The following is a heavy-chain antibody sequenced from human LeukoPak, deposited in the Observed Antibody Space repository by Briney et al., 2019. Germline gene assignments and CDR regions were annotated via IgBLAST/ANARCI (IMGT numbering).Heavy chain of an antibody. CDR2: IIPIFGTA. V-gene: IGHV1-69*13. J-gene: IGHJ4*02. Sequence: ASVKVSCKASGGTFSSYAISWVRQAPGRGLEWMGGIIPIFGTANYAQKFQGRVTITADESTSTAYMELSSLSSEDTAVYYCARGIPSGYDSGIFDYWGQGTLSPSPQ. CDR1: GGTFSSYA. CDR3: ARGIPSGYDSGIFDY. D-gene: IGHD5-12*01.